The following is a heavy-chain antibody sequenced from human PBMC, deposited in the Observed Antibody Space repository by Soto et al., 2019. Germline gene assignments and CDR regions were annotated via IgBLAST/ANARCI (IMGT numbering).Heavy chain of an antibody. D-gene: IGHD3-10*01. Sequence: QITLKESGPTLVKPTQTLTLTCTFSGFSLSTSGVGVGWIRQPPGKALEWLALIYWDDDKRYSPSLKSRLTISKDTSKNQVVLTMTNMDPVDTATYYRAHIDYYGSGSPFDYWGQGTLVTVSS. CDR2: IYWDDDK. J-gene: IGHJ4*02. CDR1: GFSLSTSGVG. CDR3: AHIDYYGSGSPFDY. V-gene: IGHV2-5*02.